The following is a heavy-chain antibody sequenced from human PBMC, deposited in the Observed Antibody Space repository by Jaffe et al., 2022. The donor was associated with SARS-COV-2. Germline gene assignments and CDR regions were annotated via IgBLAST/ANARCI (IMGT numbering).Heavy chain of an antibody. CDR3: ARVVVTYCGGDCYSPFDY. CDR1: GYTFTSYA. D-gene: IGHD2-21*02. J-gene: IGHJ4*02. CDR2: INAGNGNT. Sequence: QVQLVQSGAEVKKPGASVKVSCKASGYTFTSYAMHWVRQAPGQRLEWMGWINAGNGNTKYSQKFQGRVTITRDTSASTAYMELSSLRSEDTAVYYCARVVVTYCGGDCYSPFDYWGQGTLVTVSS. V-gene: IGHV1-3*01.